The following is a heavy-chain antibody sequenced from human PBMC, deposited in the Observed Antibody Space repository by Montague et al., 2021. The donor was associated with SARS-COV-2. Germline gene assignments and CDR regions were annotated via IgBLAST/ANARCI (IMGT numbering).Heavy chain of an antibody. J-gene: IGHJ6*02. CDR1: GFTFSSYG. CDR3: AKDRPEHEDGWYGLGPYYYYYGMDV. Sequence: SLRLSCAASGFTFSSYGMHWVRQAPGKGLEWVAVIWYDGSNKYYADSVKGRFTISRDNSKNTLYLQMNSLRAEDTAVYYCAKDRPEHEDGWYGLGPYYYYYGMDVGGQGTTVTVSS. CDR2: IWYDGSNK. V-gene: IGHV3-33*06. D-gene: IGHD6-19*01.